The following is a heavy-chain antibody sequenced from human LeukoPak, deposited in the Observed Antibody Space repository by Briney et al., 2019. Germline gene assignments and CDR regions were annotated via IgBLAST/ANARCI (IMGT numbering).Heavy chain of an antibody. CDR2: IYYSGST. CDR3: XXXXXXXAXXGXIDI. CDR1: GXSXXSYY. Sequence: GXSXXSYYWSWIRQPPXKGXEWIGYIYYSGSTNYNPSLKSRVTISVDTSKNQFSLKLSSVAAADTAVYYCXXXXXXXAXXGXIDIWGXGXMVTVSS. D-gene: IGHD6-6*01. V-gene: IGHV4-59*01. J-gene: IGHJ3*02.